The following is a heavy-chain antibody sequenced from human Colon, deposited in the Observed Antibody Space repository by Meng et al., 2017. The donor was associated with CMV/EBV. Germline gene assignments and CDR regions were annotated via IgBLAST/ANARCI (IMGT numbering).Heavy chain of an antibody. J-gene: IGHJ5*02. CDR2: VSYRGST. V-gene: IGHV4-39*01. Sequence: SETLSLTCTVSGGSISNGDYYWNWIRQPPEKGLEWIGSVSYRGSTYYNPSLMSRVTVSVDTSKNQFSLRLASVTAADTAIYYCAVLMEVDTAPPQGKWFDPWGQGTLVTVSS. CDR1: GGSISNGDYY. CDR3: AVLMEVDTAPPQGKWFDP. D-gene: IGHD2-21*02.